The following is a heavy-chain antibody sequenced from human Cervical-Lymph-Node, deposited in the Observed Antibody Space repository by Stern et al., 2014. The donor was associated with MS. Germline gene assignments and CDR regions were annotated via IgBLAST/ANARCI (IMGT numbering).Heavy chain of an antibody. CDR2: ISIYNGNT. CDR1: GYTFTSYG. CDR3: ARGEEY. D-gene: IGHD3-16*01. J-gene: IGHJ4*02. V-gene: IGHV1-18*01. Sequence: QVQLVQSGVEVKKTGASVKVSCKASGYTFTSYGITWVRQGPGQGLEWGGWISIYNGNTRYAQKFQGRVTMTSDTSTSTAYMELRSLRSDDTAVYYCARGEEYWGQGTLVTVSS.